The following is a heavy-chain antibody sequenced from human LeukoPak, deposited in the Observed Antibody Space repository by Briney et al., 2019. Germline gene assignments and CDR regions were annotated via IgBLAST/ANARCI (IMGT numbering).Heavy chain of an antibody. CDR2: MNPNSGNT. Sequence: ASVKVSCKASGYSFTSYDINWVRQATGQGLEWVGSMNPNSGNTDYAQKLQGRITMTRSTSISTAYMELSSLRSEDTAVYYCARQAVAVAGNWFDPWGQGTLVTVSS. CDR1: GYSFTSYD. D-gene: IGHD6-19*01. J-gene: IGHJ5*02. CDR3: ARQAVAVAGNWFDP. V-gene: IGHV1-8*01.